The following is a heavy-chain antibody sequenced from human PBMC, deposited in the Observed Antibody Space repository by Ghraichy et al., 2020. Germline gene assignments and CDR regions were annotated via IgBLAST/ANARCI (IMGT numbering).Heavy chain of an antibody. J-gene: IGHJ5*02. Sequence: SVKVSCKTFGGPFSSYALNWVRQAPGQGPEWMGGIIPVFRTTKYADKFRGRLTITADESTSTAYMDLRSLRSEDTAIYYCARGDSSGWSAWFDPWGQGTLVTVS. CDR2: IIPVFRTT. CDR3: ARGDSSGWSAWFDP. D-gene: IGHD6-19*01. CDR1: GGPFSSYA. V-gene: IGHV1-69*13.